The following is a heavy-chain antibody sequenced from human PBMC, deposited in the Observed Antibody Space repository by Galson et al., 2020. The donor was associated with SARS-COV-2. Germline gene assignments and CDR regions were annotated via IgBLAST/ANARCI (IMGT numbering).Heavy chain of an antibody. Sequence: GGSLRLSCAASGFTFSSYAMHWVRQAPGKGLELVAVISYDGSNKYYADSVKGRFTISRDNSKNTLYLQMNSLRAEDTAVYYCARAGLGYCTNGVCYFDCWGQGTLVTVSS. CDR2: ISYDGSNK. CDR3: ARAGLGYCTNGVCYFDC. J-gene: IGHJ4*02. CDR1: GFTFSSYA. D-gene: IGHD2-8*01. V-gene: IGHV3-30*04.